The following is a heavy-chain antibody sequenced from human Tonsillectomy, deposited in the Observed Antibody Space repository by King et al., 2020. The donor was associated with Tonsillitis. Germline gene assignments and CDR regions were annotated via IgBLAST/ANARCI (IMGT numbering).Heavy chain of an antibody. Sequence: VQLQESGPGLVKPSETLSLTCTVSGGSISSYYWSWIRQPPGKGLEWIGYIYYSGSTNYNPSLKSRVTISVDTSKNQFSLKLSSVTAADTAVYYCAGSSGRITIFGVVNDNGFAPGAQGTLFTVS. V-gene: IGHV4-59*08. CDR2: IYYSGST. J-gene: IGHJ5*02. CDR1: GGSISSYY. CDR3: AGSSGRITIFGVVNDNGFAP. D-gene: IGHD3-3*01.